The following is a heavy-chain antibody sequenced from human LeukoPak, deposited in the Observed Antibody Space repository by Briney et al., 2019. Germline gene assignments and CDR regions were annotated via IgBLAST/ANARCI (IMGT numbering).Heavy chain of an antibody. CDR2: VYYSGST. CDR1: GASVSSSSSF. J-gene: IGHJ4*02. Sequence: PSETLSLTCTVSGASVSSSSSFWAWIRQPPGKGLEWIGNVYYSGSTHYNPSLKSRVTISLDMSKNQFSLRLTSVTAADTAIYYCARHGLHRDYGYWGQGILVTVSS. CDR3: ARHGLHRDYGY. D-gene: IGHD3-16*01. V-gene: IGHV4-39*01.